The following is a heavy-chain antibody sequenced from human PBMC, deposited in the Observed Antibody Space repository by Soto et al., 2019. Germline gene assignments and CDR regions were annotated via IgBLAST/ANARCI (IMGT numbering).Heavy chain of an antibody. CDR3: VRGTRDCSTISCYTPQGSFSYGMDV. CDR2: IIPMFGTP. V-gene: IGHV1-69*01. J-gene: IGHJ6*02. Sequence: QVQVVQSGAEVKKPGSSVKVSCKASGGSFSKYGISWVRQAPGQGLEWMGGIIPMFGTPNYAQKFRGRVTINADASTSTAYMDLSRLRSDDTAIYYCVRGTRDCSTISCYTPQGSFSYGMDVWGQGTTVTVSS. CDR1: GGSFSKYG. D-gene: IGHD2-2*02.